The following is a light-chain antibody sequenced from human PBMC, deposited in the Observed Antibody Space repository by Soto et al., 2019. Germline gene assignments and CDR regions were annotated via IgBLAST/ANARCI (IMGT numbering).Light chain of an antibody. CDR1: SNDVGAYDS. V-gene: IGLV2-23*01. Sequence: ALAQPASVSGSPGQSITISCTGTSNDVGAYDSVSWYQQHPHKAPQVIIYRGTQRPSGASNRFSASTSGNAASLTISGLQADDEADYFCCSSAPESTYVCGTGTKV. J-gene: IGLJ1*01. CDR3: CSSAPESTYV. CDR2: RGT.